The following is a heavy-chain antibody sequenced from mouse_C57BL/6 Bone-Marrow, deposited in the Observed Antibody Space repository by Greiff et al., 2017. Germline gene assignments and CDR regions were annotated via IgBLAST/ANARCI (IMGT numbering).Heavy chain of an antibody. Sequence: VQLQQSGPELVKPGASVKISCKASGYSFTDYNMNWVKQSNGKSLEWIGVINPNDGATNYNQKFKGKATLTVDQSSSTAYMQLNSLTSEDSAVYYCGGSSDYDYARYYWGRGTSVTVSS. CDR3: GGSSDYDYARYY. D-gene: IGHD2-4*01. V-gene: IGHV1-39*01. CDR1: GYSFTDYN. CDR2: INPNDGAT. J-gene: IGHJ4*01.